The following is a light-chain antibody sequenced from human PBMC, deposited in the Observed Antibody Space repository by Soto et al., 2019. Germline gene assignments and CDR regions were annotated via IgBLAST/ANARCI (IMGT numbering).Light chain of an antibody. CDR3: HYWGDYCWT. J-gene: IGKJ1*01. CDR2: NTS. Sequence: DIQLTQSPSTLSTSVGDRVTISCRASQSISSWLAWYQQKPGKAPKLLIYNTSNLESGVPPRFGGSGSGTEFTLNISSLQHNKFATYTYHYWGDYCWTLGQVTKVEL. V-gene: IGKV1-5*03. CDR1: QSISSW.